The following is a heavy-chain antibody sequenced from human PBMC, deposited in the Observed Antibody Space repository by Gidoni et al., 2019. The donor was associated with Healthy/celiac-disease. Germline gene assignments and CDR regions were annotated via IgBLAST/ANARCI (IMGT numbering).Heavy chain of an antibody. D-gene: IGHD5-18*01. Sequence: EVQLVESGGGLVQPGGSLTLSCAASGFTFSGSAMHWVRQAAGKGLEWVGLMRSKANSYATAYAASVKGRFTISRDDSKNTAYLQMNSLKTEDTAVYYCTRPGGAYSYGYEEGWGQGTLVTVSS. V-gene: IGHV3-73*02. J-gene: IGHJ4*02. CDR3: TRPGGAYSYGYEEG. CDR2: MRSKANSYAT. CDR1: GFTFSGSA.